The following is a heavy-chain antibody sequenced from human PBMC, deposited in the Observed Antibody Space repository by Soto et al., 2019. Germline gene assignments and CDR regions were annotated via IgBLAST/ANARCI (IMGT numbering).Heavy chain of an antibody. CDR1: GFTFTNYD. J-gene: IGHJ6*02. Sequence: GGSLRLSCAASGFTFTNYDMHWVRQAPGKGLEWMALILHDGSAEYYADSVKGRFTISRDNSKNTLYLQMNSLRAEDTAVYYCARSRDGYSFYFYYGMDGWGQGTTVTV. CDR2: ILHDGSAE. D-gene: IGHD4-4*01. V-gene: IGHV3-30*03. CDR3: ARSRDGYSFYFYYGMDG.